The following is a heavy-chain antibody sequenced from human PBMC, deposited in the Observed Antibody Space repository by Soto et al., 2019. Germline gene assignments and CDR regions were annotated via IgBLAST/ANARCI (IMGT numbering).Heavy chain of an antibody. J-gene: IGHJ4*02. CDR2: IYYDGST. CDR3: ATVLVGATRHPDSDS. D-gene: IGHD2-15*01. CDR1: GGSINNNNYY. V-gene: IGHV4-39*02. Sequence: SETQSLTCTVSGGSINNNNYYWAWIRQPPGKGLSWIASIYYDGSTYYNSSLKSRVTISRDTSKNHFSLRLTSMTAADTAVYYCATVLVGATRHPDSDSWGQGTLVTVSS.